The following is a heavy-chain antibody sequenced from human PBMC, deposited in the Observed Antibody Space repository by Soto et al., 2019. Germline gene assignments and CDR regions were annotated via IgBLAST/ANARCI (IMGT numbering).Heavy chain of an antibody. J-gene: IGHJ4*02. Sequence: GGSLRLSCAASGFTFSDYYMSWVRQAPGKGLEWVSAISGSGGSTHYADSVQGRFSISRDNSKNTVYLQMNSLGVEDTALYYCAKVIVVIAAAGDYFDSWGQGTLVTVSS. D-gene: IGHD2-15*01. V-gene: IGHV3-23*01. CDR1: GFTFSDYY. CDR3: AKVIVVIAAAGDYFDS. CDR2: ISGSGGST.